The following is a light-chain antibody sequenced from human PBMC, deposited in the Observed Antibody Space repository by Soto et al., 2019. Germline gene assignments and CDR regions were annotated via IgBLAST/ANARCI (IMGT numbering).Light chain of an antibody. V-gene: IGLV2-14*01. J-gene: IGLJ1*01. CDR3: SSYRTCGPLV. Sequence: QSVLTQPASVSGSPGQSIAISCTGTSSYVGCYNYVSWYQQLPGKAPKLLMSEVSNRPSGVSHSFSGSKYGNTASLTISELQAEDEADYHCSSYRTCGPLVFWTGRKGTV. CDR2: EVS. CDR1: SSYVGCYNY.